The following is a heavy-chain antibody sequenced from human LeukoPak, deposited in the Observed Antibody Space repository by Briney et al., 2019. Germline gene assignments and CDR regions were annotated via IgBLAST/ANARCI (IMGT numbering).Heavy chain of an antibody. V-gene: IGHV3-23*01. J-gene: IGHJ4*02. CDR3: AKDPGAYCSGGSCYPYYFDY. CDR2: TSGSGGST. Sequence: GGSLRLSCAASGFTFSSYAMSWVRQGPGKGLECVSDTSGSGGSTYYADSVKGRFTISRDNSKNTLYLQMNSLRAEDTAVYYCAKDPGAYCSGGSCYPYYFDYWGQGTLVTVSS. D-gene: IGHD2-15*01. CDR1: GFTFSSYA.